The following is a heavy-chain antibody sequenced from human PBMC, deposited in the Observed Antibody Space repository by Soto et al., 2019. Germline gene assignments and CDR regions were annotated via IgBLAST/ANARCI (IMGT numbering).Heavy chain of an antibody. V-gene: IGHV4-31*03. CDR2: IYYSGST. CDR1: GGSIISGGYY. D-gene: IGHD1-26*01. J-gene: IGHJ4*02. Sequence: TLSLTCTVSGGSIISGGYYWSWIRQHPGKGLEWIGYIYYSGSTYYNPSLKSRATISVDTSKNQFSLKLSSVTAADMAVCYCARGAISGSYHYYFDYWGQGTLVTVSS. CDR3: ARGAISGSYHYYFDY.